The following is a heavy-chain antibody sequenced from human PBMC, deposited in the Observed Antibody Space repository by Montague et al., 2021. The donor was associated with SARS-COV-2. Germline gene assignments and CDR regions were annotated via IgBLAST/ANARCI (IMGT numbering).Heavy chain of an antibody. D-gene: IGHD6-19*01. CDR2: LYYRGCP. Sequence: SETLSLTCTVSGGSISSSSYYRAWIRQPPGKGLEWIGSLYYRGCPYYNPSLKSRVIISVDTSKNQLSLKLSSVTAADTAVYYCATQEDPSGWIPGPFDFWGQGTLLTVSS. CDR1: GGSISSSSYY. J-gene: IGHJ4*02. V-gene: IGHV4-39*01. CDR3: ATQEDPSGWIPGPFDF.